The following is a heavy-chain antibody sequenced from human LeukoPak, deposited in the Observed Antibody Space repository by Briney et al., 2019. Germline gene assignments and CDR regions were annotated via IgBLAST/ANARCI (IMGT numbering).Heavy chain of an antibody. J-gene: IGHJ5*02. CDR2: INHSGST. V-gene: IGHV4-34*01. CDR3: ARRIRRFDP. Sequence: GSLRLSCAASGFTFSSYAMSWIRQPPGKGLEWIGEINHSGSTNYNPSLKSRVTISVDTSKNQFSLKLSSVTAADTAVYYCARRIRRFDPWGQGTLVTVSS. CDR1: GFTFSSYA.